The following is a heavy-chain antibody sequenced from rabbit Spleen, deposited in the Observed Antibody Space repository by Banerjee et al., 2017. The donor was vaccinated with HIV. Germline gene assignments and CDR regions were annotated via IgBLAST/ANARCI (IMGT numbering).Heavy chain of an antibody. J-gene: IGHJ4*01. CDR1: GFSFSSSDY. Sequence: QQQLEESGGGLVKPGASLTLSCKASGFSFSSSDYICWVRQAPGKGLEWIACINASTGKPVYATWASGRFTISRTSSTTVTLRMTSLTAADRATYFCARDLVGVIGWNFYLWGQGTLVTVS. D-gene: IGHD1-1*01. V-gene: IGHV1S45*01. CDR2: INASTGKP. CDR3: ARDLVGVIGWNFYL.